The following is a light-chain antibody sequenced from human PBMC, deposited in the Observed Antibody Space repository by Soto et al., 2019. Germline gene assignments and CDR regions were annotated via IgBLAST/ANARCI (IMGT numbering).Light chain of an antibody. Sequence: DIKMTHSPSSLSASVGDRVTITCRASQAISTYLAWYQQRPGKVPKLLIYDAATLQSGVPSRFSGSGSGKDFTLTISSLQPEDVATYYCQRYNSAPRTFGQGTKVEIX. CDR2: DAA. V-gene: IGKV1-27*01. CDR1: QAISTY. CDR3: QRYNSAPRT. J-gene: IGKJ1*01.